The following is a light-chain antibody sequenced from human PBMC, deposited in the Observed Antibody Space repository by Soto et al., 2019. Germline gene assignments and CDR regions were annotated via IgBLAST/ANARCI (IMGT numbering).Light chain of an antibody. CDR1: NIGSKS. J-gene: IGLJ1*01. V-gene: IGLV3-21*02. CDR2: DDS. Sequence: SYELTQPPSVSVAPGQTARITCGGNNIGSKSEHWYQQKPGQAPVLVVYDDSDRPSGIPERFSGSNSGNTATLTISRVEAGDEADYYCQVWDSSSDHLRVFGTGTKLTVL. CDR3: QVWDSSSDHLRV.